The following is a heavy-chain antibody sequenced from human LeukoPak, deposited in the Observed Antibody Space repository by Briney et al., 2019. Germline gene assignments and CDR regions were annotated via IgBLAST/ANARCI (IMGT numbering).Heavy chain of an antibody. J-gene: IGHJ6*03. CDR3: ARIRYSYGYRGYYYYYMDV. D-gene: IGHD5-18*01. V-gene: IGHV1-69*06. Sequence: SVKVSCKASGGTFSSYAISWVRQAPGQGLEWMGGIIPIFGTANYAQKFQGRVTITADKSTSTAYMELSSLRSEDTAVYYCARIRYSYGYRGYYYYYMDVWGKGTTVTVSS. CDR1: GGTFSSYA. CDR2: IIPIFGTA.